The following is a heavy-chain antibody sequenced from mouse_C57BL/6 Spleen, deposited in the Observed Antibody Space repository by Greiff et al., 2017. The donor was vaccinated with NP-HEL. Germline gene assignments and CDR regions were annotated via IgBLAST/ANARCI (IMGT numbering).Heavy chain of an antibody. J-gene: IGHJ2*01. Sequence: EVQVVESGPGLVKPSQSLSLTCSVTGYSITSGYYWNWIRQFPGNKLEWMGYISYDGSNNYNPSLKNRISITRDTSKNQFFLKLNSVTTEDTATYYCARVEYYFDYWGQGTTLTVSS. CDR3: ARVEYYFDY. CDR1: GYSITSGYY. CDR2: ISYDGSN. V-gene: IGHV3-6*01.